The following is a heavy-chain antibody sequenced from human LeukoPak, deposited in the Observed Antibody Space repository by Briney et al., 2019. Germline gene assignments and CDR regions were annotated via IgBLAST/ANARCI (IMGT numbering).Heavy chain of an antibody. D-gene: IGHD3-3*01. J-gene: IGHJ4*02. V-gene: IGHV4-39*01. CDR1: GGSISTSSYY. CDR2: VYYSGNT. CDR3: ARHPRLRFLEWLSHLDY. Sequence: SETLSLTCTVSGGSISTSSYYWGWIRQPPGKGLEWIGSVYYSGNTYYNPSLRSRVTISLDTSKNQFSLKLSSVTAADTAVYYCARHPRLRFLEWLSHLDYWGQGTLVTVSS.